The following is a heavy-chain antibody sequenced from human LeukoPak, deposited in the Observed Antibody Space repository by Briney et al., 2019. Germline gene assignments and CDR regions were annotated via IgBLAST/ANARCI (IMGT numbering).Heavy chain of an antibody. CDR1: GGTFSSYT. V-gene: IGHV1-69*02. J-gene: IGHJ5*02. CDR3: ARSPSVGQFDP. Sequence: SVKVSCKASGGTFSSYTISWVRQAPGQGLEWMGRIIPILGIANYAQKFQGRVTITADKSTSTAYMELSSLRSEDTAVYYCARSPSVGQFDPWGQGTMVTVSS. CDR2: IIPILGIA.